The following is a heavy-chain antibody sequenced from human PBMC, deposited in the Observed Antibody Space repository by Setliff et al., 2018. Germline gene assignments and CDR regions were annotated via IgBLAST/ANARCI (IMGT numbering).Heavy chain of an antibody. D-gene: IGHD4-17*01. V-gene: IGHV4-34*01. CDR1: GESFSNNY. CDR3: ARPHGGDYAFDI. Sequence: SETLSLTCSVYGESFSNNYWSWIRQTPGKGLEWIGESNHGGSTSYHPSLKSRVTISVDTSKNQVSLKLTSLTAADTAVYYCARPHGGDYAFDIWGQGTMVTVSS. J-gene: IGHJ3*02. CDR2: SNHGGST.